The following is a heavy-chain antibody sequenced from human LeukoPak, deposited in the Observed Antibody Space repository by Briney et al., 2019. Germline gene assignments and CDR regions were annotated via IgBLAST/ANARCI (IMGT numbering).Heavy chain of an antibody. Sequence: GGSLRLSCTASAFTVSSSYMTWVRQAPGKGLEWVSIIYSDGRTFYADSVKGRFTVSRDDSKNTVYLQMNSLRVEDTALYSCARLTGGAGTYFDYWGQGTLVTVSS. J-gene: IGHJ4*02. CDR2: IYSDGRT. V-gene: IGHV3-53*01. CDR1: AFTVSSSY. D-gene: IGHD1-1*01. CDR3: ARLTGGAGTYFDY.